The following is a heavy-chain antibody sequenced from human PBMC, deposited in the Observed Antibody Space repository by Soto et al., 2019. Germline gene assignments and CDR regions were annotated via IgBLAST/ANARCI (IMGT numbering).Heavy chain of an antibody. D-gene: IGHD2-15*01. CDR1: GFTFSSYG. V-gene: IGHV3-30*18. CDR2: ISYDGSNK. CDR3: AKDIYLGWDCSGGSCREYFQH. J-gene: IGHJ1*01. Sequence: QVQLVESGGGVVQPGRSLRLSCAASGFTFSSYGMHWVRQAPGKGLEWVAVISYDGSNKYYADSVKGRFTISRDNSKNTLYLHMNSLRAEDTAVYYCAKDIYLGWDCSGGSCREYFQHWGQGTLVTVSS.